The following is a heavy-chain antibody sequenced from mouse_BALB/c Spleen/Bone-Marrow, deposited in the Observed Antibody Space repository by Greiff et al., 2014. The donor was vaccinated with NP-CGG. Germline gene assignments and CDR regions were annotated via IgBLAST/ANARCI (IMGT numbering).Heavy chain of an antibody. CDR2: IYPGSGST. CDR3: TREDYGNYVFPY. CDR1: GYTFTSHW. V-gene: IGHV1S22*01. D-gene: IGHD2-1*01. Sequence: LQQSGSELVRPGASVRLSCKASGYTFTSHWMHWVKQRPGQGLEWIGNIYPGSGSTNYDEKFKSKATLTVDTSSSTAYMRLSSLTSEDSAVYYCTREDYGNYVFPYWGQGTLVTVSA. J-gene: IGHJ3*01.